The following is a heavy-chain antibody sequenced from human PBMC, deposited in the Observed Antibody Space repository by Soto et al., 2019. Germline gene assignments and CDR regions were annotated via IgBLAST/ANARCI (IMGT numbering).Heavy chain of an antibody. CDR3: ARWSGFGDL. J-gene: IGHJ4*02. Sequence: GGSLRLSXAASGFIFSDYSMAWVRQTPEKGLEWVSGMSISGEKTFYADSVNGRFTVSRDSSKNTVYLQMNSLRVEDTAVYYCARWSGFGDLWGQGTLVTVSS. CDR1: GFIFSDYS. D-gene: IGHD3-10*01. V-gene: IGHV3-23*01. CDR2: MSISGEKT.